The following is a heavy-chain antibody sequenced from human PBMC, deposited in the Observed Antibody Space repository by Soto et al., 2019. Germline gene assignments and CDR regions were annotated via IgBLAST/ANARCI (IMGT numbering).Heavy chain of an antibody. CDR2: IYYSGST. CDR1: GGSISSGDYY. D-gene: IGHD2-21*02. Sequence: SETLSLTCTVSGGSISSGDYYWSWIRQPPGKGLEWIGYIYYSGSTYYNPSLKSRVTISVDTSKNQFSLKLSSVTAADTAVYYCARGPGVTEANAFDIWGQGTMVTVSS. CDR3: ARGPGVTEANAFDI. V-gene: IGHV4-30-4*01. J-gene: IGHJ3*02.